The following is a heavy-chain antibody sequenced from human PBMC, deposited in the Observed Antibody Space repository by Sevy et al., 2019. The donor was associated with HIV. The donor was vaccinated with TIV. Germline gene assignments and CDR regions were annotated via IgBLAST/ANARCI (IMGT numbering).Heavy chain of an antibody. CDR1: GFTFSSYG. Sequence: GGSLRLSCAASGFTFSSYGMHWVRQAPGKGLEWVAVISYDGSNKYYADSVKGRFTISRDNSKNTLYLQINSLRAEDTAVYYCAKGIGYSYGSYYFDYWGQGTLVTVSS. J-gene: IGHJ4*02. CDR3: AKGIGYSYGSYYFDY. D-gene: IGHD5-18*01. V-gene: IGHV3-30*18. CDR2: ISYDGSNK.